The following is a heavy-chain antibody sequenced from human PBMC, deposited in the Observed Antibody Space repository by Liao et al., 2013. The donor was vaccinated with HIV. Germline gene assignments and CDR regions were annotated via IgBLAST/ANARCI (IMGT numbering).Heavy chain of an antibody. J-gene: IGHJ4*02. CDR3: ARVRHGQKALREGFDS. CDR2: ISDTGRP. CDR1: GDSISPYY. Sequence: QVQLQESGPGLVKPSEALSLTCTVSGDSISPYYWSWLRQTPGGGLEYIAYISDTGRPHYNPSLRSRVAISVDTAKNQFSLKLSFLTPADTAVYYCARVRHGQKALREGFDSWGQGTLVTVSS. V-gene: IGHV4-59*01. D-gene: IGHD5-24*01.